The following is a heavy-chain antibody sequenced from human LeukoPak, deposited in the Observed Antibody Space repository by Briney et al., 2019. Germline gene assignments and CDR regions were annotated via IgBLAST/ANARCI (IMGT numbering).Heavy chain of an antibody. CDR1: GFTFTSYA. V-gene: IGHV3-23*01. D-gene: IGHD5-24*01. J-gene: IGHJ3*02. CDR2: ISGSGGAT. Sequence: GGSLRLSCAASGFTFTSYAMSWVRQAPGKGLEWVSSISGSGGATSYADSVKGRFTISKDNSKNTLFLQVKSLRAEDTAVYYCARGNGYNDAFDIWGQGTKVTVSS. CDR3: ARGNGYNDAFDI.